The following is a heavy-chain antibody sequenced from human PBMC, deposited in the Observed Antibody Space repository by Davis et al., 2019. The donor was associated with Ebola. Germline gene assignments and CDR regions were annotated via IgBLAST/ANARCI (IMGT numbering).Heavy chain of an antibody. D-gene: IGHD6-13*01. V-gene: IGHV1-3*01. J-gene: IGHJ5*02. CDR3: AREKPQQLVLRPHRPQYNWFDP. Sequence: AASVKVSCKASGYTFTSYAMHWVRQAPGQRLEWMGWINAGNGNTKYSQKFQGRVTITRDTSASTAYMELSSLRSEDTAVYYCAREKPQQLVLRPHRPQYNWFDPWGQGTLVTVSS. CDR1: GYTFTSYA. CDR2: INAGNGNT.